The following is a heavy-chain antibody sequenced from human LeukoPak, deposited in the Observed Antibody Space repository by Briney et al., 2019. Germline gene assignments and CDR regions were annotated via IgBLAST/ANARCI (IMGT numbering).Heavy chain of an antibody. CDR1: GGSISSSSYY. CDR3: ARGRGKLSRYQLLF. V-gene: IGHV4-39*07. CDR2: IYYSGST. D-gene: IGHD2-2*01. J-gene: IGHJ4*02. Sequence: SETLSPTCTVSGGSISSSSYYWGWIRQPPGKGLEWIGSIYYSGSTYYNPSLKSRVTISVDTSKNQFSLKLSSVTAADTAVYYCARGRGKLSRYQLLFWGQGTLVTVSS.